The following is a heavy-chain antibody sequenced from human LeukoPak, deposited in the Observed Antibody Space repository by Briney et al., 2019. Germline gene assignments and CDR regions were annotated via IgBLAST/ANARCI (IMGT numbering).Heavy chain of an antibody. J-gene: IGHJ4*02. V-gene: IGHV4-39*07. CDR2: IYYSGST. D-gene: IGHD4-17*01. CDR1: GGSISSSSYY. CDR3: ARDSWSTVTSPFDY. Sequence: KSSETLSLTCTVPGGSISSSSYYWGWIRQPPGKGLEWIGSIYYSGSTYYNPSLKSRVTISVDTSKNQFSLKLSSVTAADTAVYYCARDSWSTVTSPFDYWGQGTLVTVSS.